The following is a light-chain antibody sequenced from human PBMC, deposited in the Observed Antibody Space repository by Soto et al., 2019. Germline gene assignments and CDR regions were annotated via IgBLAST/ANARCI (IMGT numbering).Light chain of an antibody. CDR3: QQYGTSPPWT. CDR1: QTVGTTY. J-gene: IGKJ1*01. Sequence: EVVLAQSPGTLSLSPGERATLSCRASQTVGTTYLAGYQHKPGQAPRLLIYGASTRATGIPDRFSGSRSGTDFTLTISRLEPEDFAVYYCQQYGTSPPWTFGQGTKVDIK. V-gene: IGKV3-20*01. CDR2: GAS.